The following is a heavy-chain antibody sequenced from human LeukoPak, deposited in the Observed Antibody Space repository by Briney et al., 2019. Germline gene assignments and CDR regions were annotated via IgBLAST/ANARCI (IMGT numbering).Heavy chain of an antibody. D-gene: IGHD2-2*01. CDR2: IWYDGSNK. Sequence: GRSLRLSCAASGFTFSSYGMHWVRQAPGKGLEWVAVIWYDGSNKYYAESVKGRFTISRDNSKNTLYLQMNSLRAEDTAVYYCAKEARYQLLSGPDYWGQGTLVTVSS. J-gene: IGHJ4*02. V-gene: IGHV3-33*06. CDR1: GFTFSSYG. CDR3: AKEARYQLLSGPDY.